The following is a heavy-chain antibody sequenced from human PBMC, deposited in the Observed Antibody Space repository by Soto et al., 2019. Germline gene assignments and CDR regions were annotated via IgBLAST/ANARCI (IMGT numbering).Heavy chain of an antibody. D-gene: IGHD5-18*01. CDR2: INPNSGGT. CDR3: AREHGGYSYGYVIFDY. V-gene: IGHV1-2*04. J-gene: IGHJ4*02. CDR1: GYTFTGYY. Sequence: ASVKVSCKASGYTFTGYYMHWVRQAPGQGLEWMGWINPNSGGTNYAQKFQGWVTMTRDTSISTAYMELRRLRSDDTAVYYCAREHGGYSYGYVIFDYWGQGTLVTVSS.